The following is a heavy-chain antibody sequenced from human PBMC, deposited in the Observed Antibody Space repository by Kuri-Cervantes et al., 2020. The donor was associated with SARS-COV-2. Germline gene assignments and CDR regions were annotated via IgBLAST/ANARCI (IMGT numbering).Heavy chain of an antibody. D-gene: IGHD2-2*02. J-gene: IGHJ5*02. V-gene: IGHV4-39*01. CDR3: ARHVGCSSTSCDRYNWFDP. CDR1: GGSISSSSYY. Sequence: SETLSLTCTVSGGSISSSSYYWGWIRQPPGKGLEWIGSIYYSGSTYYNPSLKSRVTISVDTSKNQFSLKLSSVTAADTAVYYCARHVGCSSTSCDRYNWFDPWGQGTLVTVSS. CDR2: IYYSGST.